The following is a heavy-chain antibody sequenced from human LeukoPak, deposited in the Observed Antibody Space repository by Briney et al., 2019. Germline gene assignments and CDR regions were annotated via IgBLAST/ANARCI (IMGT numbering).Heavy chain of an antibody. CDR3: ARDRVIAVAGTLLSY. J-gene: IGHJ4*02. CDR1: GYTFTGYY. D-gene: IGHD6-19*01. CDR2: INPNSGGT. V-gene: IGHV1-2*02. Sequence: ASVKVSCKASGYTFTGYYMHWVRQAPGQGLEWMGWINPNSGGTNYAQKFQGRVTMTMDTSISTAYMELSRLRSDDTAVYYCARDRVIAVAGTLLSYWGQGTLVTVSS.